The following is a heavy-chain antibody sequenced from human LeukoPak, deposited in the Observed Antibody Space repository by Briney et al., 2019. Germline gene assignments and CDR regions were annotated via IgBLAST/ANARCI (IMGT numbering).Heavy chain of an antibody. CDR2: INPSGGST. D-gene: IGHD6-13*01. CDR3: AAWRQQLVPPIRENYFDY. Sequence: ASVKVSCKASGYTFTSYYMHWVRQAPGQGLEWMGIINPSGGSTSYAQKFQGRVTITRDMSTSTAYMELSSLRSEDTAVYYCAAWRQQLVPPIRENYFDYWGQGTLVTVSS. CDR1: GYTFTSYY. V-gene: IGHV1-46*01. J-gene: IGHJ4*02.